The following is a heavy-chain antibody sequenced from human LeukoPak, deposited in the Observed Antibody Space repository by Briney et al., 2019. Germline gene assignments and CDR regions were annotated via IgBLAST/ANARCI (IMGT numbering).Heavy chain of an antibody. V-gene: IGHV1-69*13. CDR3: AREWGAAGTFDY. J-gene: IGHJ4*02. D-gene: IGHD6-13*01. CDR1: GGTFSSYA. Sequence: GASVKVSCKASGGTFSSYAISWVRQAPAHGLECMGGIIPIFGTANYAQKFQGRVTITADESTSTAYMELSSLRSEDTAVYYCAREWGAAGTFDYWGQGTLVTVSS. CDR2: IIPIFGTA.